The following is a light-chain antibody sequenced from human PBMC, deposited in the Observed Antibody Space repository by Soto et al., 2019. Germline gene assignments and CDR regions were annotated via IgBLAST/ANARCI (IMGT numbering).Light chain of an antibody. CDR3: QQSYSTPFT. V-gene: IGKV1-39*01. J-gene: IGKJ3*01. CDR2: DAS. CDR1: QDISDD. Sequence: DIQMTQSPSSLAASVGDRVTITCQASQDISDDLNWYQQKPGRAPKLVIYDASHLEKGVPSRFSGSGSGTDFTLTISSLQPEDFATYYCQQSYSTPFTFGPGTKVDIK.